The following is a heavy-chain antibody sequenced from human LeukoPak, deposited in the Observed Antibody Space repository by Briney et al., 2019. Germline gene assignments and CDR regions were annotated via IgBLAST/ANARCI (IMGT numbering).Heavy chain of an antibody. CDR1: GFTFSNYW. CDR3: ASGRQLGY. D-gene: IGHD6-13*01. CDR2: IKEDGSEK. J-gene: IGHJ4*02. V-gene: IGHV3-7*01. Sequence: GGSLSLSCAASGFTFSNYWMSWVRQAPGKGLEWVANIKEDGSEKYYVDSMKGRFTISRDNARNSLYLLMNSLRAEDTAVYYCASGRQLGYWGQGTLVTVSS.